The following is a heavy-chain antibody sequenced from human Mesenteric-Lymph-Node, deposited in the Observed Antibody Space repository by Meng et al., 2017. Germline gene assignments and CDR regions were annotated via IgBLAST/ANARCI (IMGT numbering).Heavy chain of an antibody. J-gene: IGHJ5*02. CDR3: ARRYGASAYNWFDP. CDR1: GGAFNGYY. Sequence: QVAAQAWGAWPLKPSEPLSPTLACVGGAFNGYYWGWIRQPPGKGLEWIGEINQRGSTNYNPSLKGRVTISVEPSKNQFSLKLSSVTAADTAVYYCARRYGASAYNWFDPWGQGTLVTVSS. D-gene: IGHD4-17*01. CDR2: INQRGST. V-gene: IGHV4-34*01.